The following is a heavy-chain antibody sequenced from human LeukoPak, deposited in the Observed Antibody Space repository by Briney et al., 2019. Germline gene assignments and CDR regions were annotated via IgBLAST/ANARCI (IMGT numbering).Heavy chain of an antibody. D-gene: IGHD2-21*02. CDR3: ARGGYCGDDCFFYY. V-gene: IGHV4-61*02. J-gene: IGHJ4*02. CDR1: GGSINSGTYY. Sequence: SETLSLTCTVSGGSINSGTYYWSWIRHPAGKGLEWIGRIYTSGTTNYNPSLKSRVTISVDTSKSQFSLKLTYVTAADTAVYYCARGGYCGDDCFFYYWGQGTLVTVSS. CDR2: IYTSGTT.